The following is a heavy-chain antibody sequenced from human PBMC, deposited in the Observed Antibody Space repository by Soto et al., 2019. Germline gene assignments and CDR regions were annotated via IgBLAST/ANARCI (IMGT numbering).Heavy chain of an antibody. CDR2: ISWNSGII. D-gene: IGHD5-18*01. J-gene: IGHJ4*02. V-gene: IGHV3-9*01. CDR3: AKGYSYGVLEPLGY. CDR1: GFTFDDYA. Sequence: EVQLVESGGGLVQPGRSLRLSCAASGFTFDDYAMHWVRQAPGKGLEWVSGISWNSGIIDYANSVKGRFTISRANAKNSLYLQMNTLRAEDTALCYCAKGYSYGVLEPLGYWGQGNLVTVSS.